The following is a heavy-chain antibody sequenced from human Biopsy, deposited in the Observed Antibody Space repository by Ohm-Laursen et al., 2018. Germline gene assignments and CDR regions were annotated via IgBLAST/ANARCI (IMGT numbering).Heavy chain of an antibody. J-gene: IGHJ3*01. Sequence: SETLSLTCFVSGGSINNFYWSWIRQPPGKGLEWIGIIYYSGNTKYNPSLKSRVTISVDTFGNQFSLKLSSVTAADTAVYYCARVRVWADSEGAFDPWGQGTMVTVSS. D-gene: IGHD1-26*01. CDR2: IYYSGNT. CDR1: GGSINNFY. CDR3: ARVRVWADSEGAFDP. V-gene: IGHV4-59*01.